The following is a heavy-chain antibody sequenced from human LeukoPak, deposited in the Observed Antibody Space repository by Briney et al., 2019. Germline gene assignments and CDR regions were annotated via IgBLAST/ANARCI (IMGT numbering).Heavy chain of an antibody. V-gene: IGHV3-11*04. CDR3: ARGEYYFDY. CDR2: ISSSGITI. CDR1: GFTFSNYY. J-gene: IGHJ4*02. Sequence: PGGSLRLSCAASGFTFSNYYMSWIRQAPGTGQEWVSNISSSGITIYYADSVKGRFTISRDNAKNTLYLQMNSLRAEDTGVYYCARGEYYFDYWGQGTLVTVSS. D-gene: IGHD3-10*01.